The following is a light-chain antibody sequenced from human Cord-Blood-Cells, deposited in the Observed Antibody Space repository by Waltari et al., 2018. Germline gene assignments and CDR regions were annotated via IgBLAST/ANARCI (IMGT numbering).Light chain of an antibody. CDR2: GAS. CDR3: QQYGSSPRT. CDR1: QSVSSSY. J-gene: IGKJ4*01. Sequence: EIVLTQSPGTLSLSPGERATLSCRASQSVSSSYLAWYQQKPGQAPRHLIYGASSRATGIPDRFSGSGSGTDFTLTISRLEPEDFAVYYGQQYGSSPRTFGGGTKVEIK. V-gene: IGKV3-20*01.